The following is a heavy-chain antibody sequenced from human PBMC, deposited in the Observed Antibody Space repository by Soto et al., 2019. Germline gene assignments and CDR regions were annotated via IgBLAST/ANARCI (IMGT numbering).Heavy chain of an antibody. CDR1: GGSFSSSSYY. D-gene: IGHD3-10*01. J-gene: IGHJ4*02. CDR2: MYYSGST. CDR3: ARSSRGSVYYGSGSPSDY. Sequence: PSATLSLTCTVSGGSFSSSSYYWGWIREPPGRWLEWIGCMYYSGSTCYDPPLKSRVTISVDTSKNQFTLKLSSVTAADTAVYYCARSSRGSVYYGSGSPSDYWGQGTLVTVS. V-gene: IGHV4-39*01.